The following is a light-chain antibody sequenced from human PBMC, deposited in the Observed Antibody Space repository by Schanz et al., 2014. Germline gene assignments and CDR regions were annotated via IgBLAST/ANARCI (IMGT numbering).Light chain of an antibody. CDR3: QQYGRSSWT. V-gene: IGKV3-20*01. CDR2: GTS. Sequence: EIVLTQSPGTLSLSPGERATLSCRASQSVSSSYLGWYQQKPGQAPRLLIYGTSSRAAGIPERFSGSGSGTDFTLTISRLEPEDFAVYYCQQYGRSSWTFGQGTKVEIK. J-gene: IGKJ1*01. CDR1: QSVSSSY.